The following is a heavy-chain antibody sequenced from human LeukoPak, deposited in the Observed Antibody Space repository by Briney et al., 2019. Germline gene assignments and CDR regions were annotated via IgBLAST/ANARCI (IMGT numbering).Heavy chain of an antibody. V-gene: IGHV3-23*01. CDR2: ISGSGGST. CDR1: GFTFSTSA. J-gene: IGHJ4*02. CDR3: VRDFWYSGVWYGFDY. Sequence: PGGSLRLSCAASGFTFSTSAMNWVRQAPGKGLEWVSFISGSGGSTYYADSVKGRFTISRDHSRNTLCLQMNSLRADDTAVYYCVRDFWYSGVWYGFDYWGQGTLVTVSS. D-gene: IGHD6-19*01.